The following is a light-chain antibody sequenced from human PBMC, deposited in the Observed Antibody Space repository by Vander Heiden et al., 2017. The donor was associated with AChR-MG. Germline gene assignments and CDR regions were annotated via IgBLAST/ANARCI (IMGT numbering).Light chain of an antibody. J-gene: IGKJ5*01. Sequence: EIELTQSPGTMSLSPGETATLPCRASQSVRSSYLAWYQQKPGQAPRLLIYGASSRATGIPDRFSGSGSGTDFTLTISRLEPEDFAVYYCQQYGSSSITFGQGTRLEIK. CDR3: QQYGSSSIT. CDR1: QSVRSSY. CDR2: GAS. V-gene: IGKV3-20*01.